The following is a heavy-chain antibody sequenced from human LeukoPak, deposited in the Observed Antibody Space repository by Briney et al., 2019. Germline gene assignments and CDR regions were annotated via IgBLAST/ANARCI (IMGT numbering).Heavy chain of an antibody. J-gene: IGHJ4*02. Sequence: QAGGSVRLSCAPAGFTVSSEAMGWARHAPGKGREWVSAISGSGGSTYYADSVKGRFTISRENSKNAVYLQMNSRRGEDRAVYYRAKDQSGFHVWGQGTLVTVSS. CDR3: AKDQSGFHV. CDR1: GFTVSSEA. V-gene: IGHV3-23*01. CDR2: ISGSGGST. D-gene: IGHD3-3*01.